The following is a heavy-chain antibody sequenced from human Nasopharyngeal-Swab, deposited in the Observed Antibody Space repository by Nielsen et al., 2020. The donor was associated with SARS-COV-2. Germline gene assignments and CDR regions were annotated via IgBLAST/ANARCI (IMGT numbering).Heavy chain of an antibody. D-gene: IGHD3-3*01. J-gene: IGHJ4*02. CDR3: AKATNARYDFWSGSFDY. CDR1: EFTMSRNG. Sequence: SLKISCAASEFTMSRNGMHWVRQAPGKGLEWVSGISWDGLTIGYADSVKGRFTISRDNAKNSLYLQMNSLRVEDMAFYYCAKATNARYDFWSGSFDYWGQGTLVTVSS. V-gene: IGHV3-9*03. CDR2: ISWDGLTI.